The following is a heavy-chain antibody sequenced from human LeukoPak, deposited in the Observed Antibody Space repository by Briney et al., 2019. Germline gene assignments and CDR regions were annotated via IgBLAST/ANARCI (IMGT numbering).Heavy chain of an antibody. Sequence: ASVKVSCKASGYTFTSYGISWVRQAPGQGLEWMGWISAYNGNTNYAQKLQGRVTMTTDTSTSTAYMELRSLRSDDTAAYYCASHTTSNWFDPWGQGTLVTVSS. V-gene: IGHV1-18*01. CDR2: ISAYNGNT. CDR3: ASHTTSNWFDP. J-gene: IGHJ5*02. D-gene: IGHD2/OR15-2a*01. CDR1: GYTFTSYG.